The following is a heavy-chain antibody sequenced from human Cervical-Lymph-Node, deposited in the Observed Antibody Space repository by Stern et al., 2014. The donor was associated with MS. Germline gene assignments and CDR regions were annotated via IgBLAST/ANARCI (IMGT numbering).Heavy chain of an antibody. V-gene: IGHV1-18*01. D-gene: IGHD2-15*01. CDR1: GYTFSSYA. J-gene: IGHJ6*02. Sequence: VQLVESGAEVKKPGASVKVSCQASGYTFSSYAINWVRQATGQGLEWMGWISAYNGNTNYALKVLGRVTMTTDTSTNTAYMELRDLTSDDTAVYYCARPRGGYYYYAMDVWGQGTTVTVSS. CDR2: ISAYNGNT. CDR3: ARPRGGYYYYAMDV.